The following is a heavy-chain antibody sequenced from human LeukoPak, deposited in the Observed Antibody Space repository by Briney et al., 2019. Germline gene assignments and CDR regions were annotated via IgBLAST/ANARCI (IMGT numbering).Heavy chain of an antibody. V-gene: IGHV3-11*01. CDR2: ISSSGSTI. D-gene: IGHD5-24*01. CDR3: ARVLGVEMATTFDY. Sequence: PGGSLRLSCAASGFTFSDYYMSRIRQAPGKGLEWVSYISSSGSTIYYADSVKGRFTISRDNAKNSLYLQMNSLRAEDTAVYYCARVLGVEMATTFDYWGQGTLVTVSS. J-gene: IGHJ4*02. CDR1: GFTFSDYY.